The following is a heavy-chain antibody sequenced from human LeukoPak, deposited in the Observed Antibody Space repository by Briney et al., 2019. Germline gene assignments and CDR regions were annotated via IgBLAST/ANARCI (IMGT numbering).Heavy chain of an antibody. V-gene: IGHV3-21*01. Sequence: GGSLGLSCAASGFTFSSYSMNWVRQAPGKGLEWVSSISSSSSYIYYADSVKGRFTISRDNAKNSLYLQMNSLRAEDTAVYYCTRYYGSGSPPFDYWGQGTLVTVSS. J-gene: IGHJ4*02. CDR3: TRYYGSGSPPFDY. D-gene: IGHD3-10*01. CDR1: GFTFSSYS. CDR2: ISSSSSYI.